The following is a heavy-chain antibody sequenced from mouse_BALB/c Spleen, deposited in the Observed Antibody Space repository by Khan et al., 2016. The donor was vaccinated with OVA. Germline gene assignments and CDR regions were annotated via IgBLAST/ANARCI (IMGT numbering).Heavy chain of an antibody. D-gene: IGHD1-1*01. J-gene: IGHJ2*01. CDR2: IDPYNGGT. CDR1: GYSFTDYN. V-gene: IGHV1S135*01. Sequence: EVQLQESGPELVKPGASVKVSCKASGYSFTDYNMFWVKQSHGKGLEWIGDIDPYNGGTSYNQKFKGKATLTVDNSSSTAFMHLSSLTSEDSAVFYCARTDYYGSSYYFDYWGQGTTLTVSS. CDR3: ARTDYYGSSYYFDY.